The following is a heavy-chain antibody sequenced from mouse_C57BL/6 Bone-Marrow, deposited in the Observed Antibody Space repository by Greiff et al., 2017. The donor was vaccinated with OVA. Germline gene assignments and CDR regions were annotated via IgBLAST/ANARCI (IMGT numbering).Heavy chain of an antibody. CDR3: AIALNSNIWFAY. Sequence: QVQLKQPGAELVKPGASVKVSCKASGYTFTSYWMHWVKQRPGQGLEWIGRIHPSDSDTNYNQKFKGKATLTVDKSSSTAYMQLSSLTSEDSAVYYCAIALNSNIWFAYWGQGTLVTVSA. CDR1: GYTFTSYW. J-gene: IGHJ3*01. CDR2: IHPSDSDT. D-gene: IGHD2-5*01. V-gene: IGHV1-74*01.